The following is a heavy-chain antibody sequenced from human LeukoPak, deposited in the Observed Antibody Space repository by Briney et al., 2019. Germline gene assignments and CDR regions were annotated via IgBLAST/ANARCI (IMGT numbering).Heavy chain of an antibody. J-gene: IGHJ5*02. CDR1: GGTFSSYA. CDR3: AREGSGESGFDP. Sequence: SVKVSRKASGGTFSSYAISWVRQAPGQGLEWMGRIIPIFGTANYAQKFQGRVTITTDESTSTAYMELSSLRSEDTAVYYCAREGSGESGFDPWGQGTLVTVSS. CDR2: IIPIFGTA. V-gene: IGHV1-69*05. D-gene: IGHD3-10*01.